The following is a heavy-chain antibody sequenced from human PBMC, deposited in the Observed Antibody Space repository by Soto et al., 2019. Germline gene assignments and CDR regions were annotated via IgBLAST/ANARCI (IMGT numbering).Heavy chain of an antibody. Sequence: SVKASCKASGGTFSSYAISWVRQAPGQGLEWMGGIIPIFGTANYAQKFQGRVTITADESTSTAYMELSSLRSEDTAVYYCAGATIFGVVTTGYYHGMDVWGQGTTVTVSS. D-gene: IGHD3-3*01. CDR1: GGTFSSYA. CDR2: IIPIFGTA. V-gene: IGHV1-69*13. J-gene: IGHJ6*02. CDR3: AGATIFGVVTTGYYHGMDV.